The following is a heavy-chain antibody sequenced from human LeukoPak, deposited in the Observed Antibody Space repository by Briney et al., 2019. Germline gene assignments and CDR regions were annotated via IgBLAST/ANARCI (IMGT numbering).Heavy chain of an antibody. CDR1: GFTFSSYA. V-gene: IGHV3-30-3*01. D-gene: IGHD6-13*01. CDR3: ASPAA. Sequence: GGSLRLSCAASGFTFSSYAMHWVRQAPGKGLEWVAVISYDGSNKYYADSVKGRFTISRDNSKNTLYLQMSSLRAEDTAVYYCASPAAWGQGTLVTVSS. CDR2: ISYDGSNK. J-gene: IGHJ5*02.